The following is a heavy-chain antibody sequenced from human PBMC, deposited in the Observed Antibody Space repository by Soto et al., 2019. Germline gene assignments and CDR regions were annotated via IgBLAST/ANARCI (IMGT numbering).Heavy chain of an antibody. CDR3: AKEYSGSYPDYGMDV. CDR1: GFTFSSYG. J-gene: IGHJ6*02. D-gene: IGHD1-26*01. CDR2: ISYDGSNK. V-gene: IGHV3-30*18. Sequence: PGGSLRLSCAASGFTFSSYGMHWARQAPGKGLEWVAVISYDGSNKYYADSVKGRFTIARDNSKNTLYLQMNSLRAEDTAVYYCAKEYSGSYPDYGMDVWGQGTTVTVSS.